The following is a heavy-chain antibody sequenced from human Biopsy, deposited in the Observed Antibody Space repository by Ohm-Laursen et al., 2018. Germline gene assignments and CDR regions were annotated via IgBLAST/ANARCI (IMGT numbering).Heavy chain of an antibody. V-gene: IGHV4-59*01. J-gene: IGHJ2*01. Sequence: SDTLSLTCSVSSYSISTYYWSWIRQPPGKGLVWIGYVYYTGSTDYNPSLQSRVTISVDTSKNHFSLRLRYVTPADTTIYYSERDRGFYSDRTVPGYFDLWGRGTLVTVSS. CDR3: ERDRGFYSDRTVPGYFDL. D-gene: IGHD3-22*01. CDR1: SYSISTYY. CDR2: VYYTGST.